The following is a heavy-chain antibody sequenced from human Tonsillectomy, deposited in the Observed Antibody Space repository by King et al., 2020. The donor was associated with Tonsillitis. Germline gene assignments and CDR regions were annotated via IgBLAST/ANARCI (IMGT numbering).Heavy chain of an antibody. V-gene: IGHV1-2*04. Sequence: QLVQSGAEVKKPGASVKVSCKASGYTFTGYYMHWVRQAPGQGLEWMGWINPNSGGTNYAQKFQGWVTMTTDTSISTAYMELSRLRSDDTAVYYCASENSAGGVYAFDIWGQGRMVTVSS. J-gene: IGHJ3*02. D-gene: IGHD2/OR15-2a*01. CDR1: GYTFTGYY. CDR3: ASENSAGGVYAFDI. CDR2: INPNSGGT.